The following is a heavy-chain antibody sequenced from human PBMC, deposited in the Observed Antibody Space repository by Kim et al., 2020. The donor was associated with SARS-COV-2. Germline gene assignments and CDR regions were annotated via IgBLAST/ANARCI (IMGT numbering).Heavy chain of an antibody. J-gene: IGHJ6*02. CDR1: GGTFSSYA. CDR3: ARDWNTVTQIVGYYYYYGMDV. CDR2: IIPIFGTA. D-gene: IGHD4-17*01. V-gene: IGHV1-69*13. Sequence: SVKVSCKASGGTFSSYAISWVRQAPGQGLEWMGGIIPIFGTANYAQKFQGRVTITADESTSTAYMELSSLRSEDTAVYYCARDWNTVTQIVGYYYYYGMDVWGQGTTVTVSS.